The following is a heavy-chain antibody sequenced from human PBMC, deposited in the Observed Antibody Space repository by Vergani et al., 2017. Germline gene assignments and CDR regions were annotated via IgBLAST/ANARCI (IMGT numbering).Heavy chain of an antibody. CDR3: AGXGKRGYYASDLPY. J-gene: IGHJ4*02. CDR1: GFTFSDYG. CDR2: IRIDGSEQ. D-gene: IGHD3-3*01. V-gene: IGHV3-30*02. Sequence: VQLVESGGGLIHPGGSLRLSCAASGFTFSDYGVHWVRQAPGKGLEWVAFIRIDGSEQYYADSVKGRFTVSRYNSKYTLYLQIHSLRPEDTALYYCAGXGKRGYYASDLPYWGQGTLVTVSS.